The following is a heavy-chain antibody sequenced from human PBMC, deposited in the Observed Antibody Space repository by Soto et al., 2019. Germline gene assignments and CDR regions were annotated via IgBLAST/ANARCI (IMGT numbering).Heavy chain of an antibody. CDR2: ISYDGSNK. D-gene: IGHD4-4*01. CDR1: GFTFSSYG. J-gene: IGHJ4*02. CDR3: AKARRLLDYTDY. V-gene: IGHV3-30*18. Sequence: TGGSLRLSCAASGFTFSSYGMHWVRQAPGKGLEWVAVISYDGSNKYYADSVKGRFTISRDNSKNTLYLQMNSLRAEDTAVYYCAKARRLLDYTDYWGQGTLVTSPQ.